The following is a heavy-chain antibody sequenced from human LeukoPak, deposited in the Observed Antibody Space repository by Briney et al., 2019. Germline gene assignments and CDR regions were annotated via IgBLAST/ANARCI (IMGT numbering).Heavy chain of an antibody. D-gene: IGHD6-19*01. V-gene: IGHV3-23*01. CDR3: AKARIAVAGRGYYFDY. CDR1: GLTFSSYA. CDR2: ISGSGGST. J-gene: IGHJ4*02. Sequence: GGSLRLSCAASGLTFSSYAMSWVRQAPGKGLEWVSAISGSGGSTYYADSVKGRFTISRDNSKNTLYLQMNSLRAEDTAVYYCAKARIAVAGRGYYFDYWGQGTLVTVSS.